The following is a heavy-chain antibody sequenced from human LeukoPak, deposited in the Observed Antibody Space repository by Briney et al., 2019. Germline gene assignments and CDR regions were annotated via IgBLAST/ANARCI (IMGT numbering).Heavy chain of an antibody. CDR1: GFTFSSYE. CDR3: ARGGGYYGSGSLHYYYYGMDV. J-gene: IGHJ6*02. CDR2: ISSSGNTI. V-gene: IGHV3-48*03. D-gene: IGHD3-10*01. Sequence: PGGSLRLSCAASGFTFSSYEMNWVRQAPGKGLEWVSYISSSGNTIYYADSVKGRFTISRDNAKNSLYLQMNSLRAEDTAVYYCARGGGYYGSGSLHYYYYGMDVRGQGTTVTVSS.